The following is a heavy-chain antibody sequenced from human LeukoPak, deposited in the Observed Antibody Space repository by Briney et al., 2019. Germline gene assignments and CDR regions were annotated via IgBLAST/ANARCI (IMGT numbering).Heavy chain of an antibody. V-gene: IGHV1-69*01. CDR3: AREGDDSTDDYYYGMDV. CDR2: ISPIFGTV. D-gene: IGHD4-11*01. J-gene: IGHJ6*02. CDR1: GGTFSRYA. Sequence: SVKVSCKASGGTFSRYAISWVRQAPGQGLEWMGGISPIFGTVNYAQKFQGRVTITADESTSTAYMEVSSLRSEDTAVYYCAREGDDSTDDYYYGMDVWGQGTTVTVSS.